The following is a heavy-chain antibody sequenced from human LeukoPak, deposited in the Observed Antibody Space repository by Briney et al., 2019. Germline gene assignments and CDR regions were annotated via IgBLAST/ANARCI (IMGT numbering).Heavy chain of an antibody. CDR1: GGSISSYY. CDR3: ARAGSSGWIFDY. V-gene: IGHV4-59*01. J-gene: IGHJ4*02. CDR2: IYYSGCT. D-gene: IGHD6-19*01. Sequence: PSETLSLTCTVSGGSISSYYWSWIRQPPGKGLEWIGYIYYSGCTNYNPSLKSRVTISVDTSKNQFSLKLSSVTAADTAVYYCARAGSSGWIFDYWGQGTLVTVSS.